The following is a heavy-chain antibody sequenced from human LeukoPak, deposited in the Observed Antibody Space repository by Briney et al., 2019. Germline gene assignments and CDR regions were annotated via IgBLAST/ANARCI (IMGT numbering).Heavy chain of an antibody. CDR2: ISGSGGST. J-gene: IGHJ3*02. CDR1: GFTFSSYG. V-gene: IGHV3-23*01. Sequence: PGGSLRLSCAASGFTFSSYGMSWVRQAPGKGLEWVSDISGSGGSTYYAGSVKGRFTISRDNSKNTLYLQMNSLRAEDTAVYYCAKEHGGSSWYEDAFDIWGQGTMVTVSS. D-gene: IGHD6-13*01. CDR3: AKEHGGSSWYEDAFDI.